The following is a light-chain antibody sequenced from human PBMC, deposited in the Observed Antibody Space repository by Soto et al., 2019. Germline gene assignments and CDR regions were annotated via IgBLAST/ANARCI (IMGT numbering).Light chain of an antibody. V-gene: IGKV3-15*01. CDR2: GAS. J-gene: IGKJ2*01. CDR1: QSVGSN. Sequence: IVMTQSPDTLSVSPGEGATLSCSASQSVGSNLAWYQQKPGQAPRLLIYGASTMATGIPARFSGSGSGTEFTLTISSPQSEDFAVYYYQQYNNWRPYTFGQGTQLEIK. CDR3: QQYNNWRPYT.